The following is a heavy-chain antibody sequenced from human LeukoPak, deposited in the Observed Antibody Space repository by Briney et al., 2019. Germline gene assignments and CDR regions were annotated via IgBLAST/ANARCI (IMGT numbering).Heavy chain of an antibody. Sequence: GGSLRLSCAASGFTFISYWMHWVRQAPGKRLVWVSRINRDGSSTDYADSVKGRFTISRDNDKNTLYLQMNSLRGEDTAVYFCARDAPGNTALDYWGQGTLVTVSS. CDR3: ARDAPGNTALDY. CDR2: INRDGSST. J-gene: IGHJ4*02. V-gene: IGHV3-74*01. CDR1: GFTFISYW. D-gene: IGHD5-18*01.